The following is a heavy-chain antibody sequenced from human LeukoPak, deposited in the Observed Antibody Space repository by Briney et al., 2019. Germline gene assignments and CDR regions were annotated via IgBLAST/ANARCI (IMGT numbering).Heavy chain of an antibody. CDR3: ARGHYGGNRYFDN. D-gene: IGHD4-23*01. Sequence: ASVKVSCKASGYTFSSYEINWVRQAPGQGLEWVGWMHPNSGKTGYAQKFQGRVTMTSDTSIGTAFMELSGLRSDDTAIFYCARGHYGGNRYFDNWGQGTLVTVSS. J-gene: IGHJ4*02. V-gene: IGHV1-8*01. CDR2: MHPNSGKT. CDR1: GYTFSSYE.